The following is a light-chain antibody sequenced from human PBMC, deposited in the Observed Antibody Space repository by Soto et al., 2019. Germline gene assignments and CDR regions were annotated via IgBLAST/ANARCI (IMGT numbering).Light chain of an antibody. V-gene: IGLV2-11*01. J-gene: IGLJ1*01. CDR3: CSYAGSYTLYV. CDR1: SSDVGGYKY. Sequence: QSVLTQPRSVSGSPGQSVTISCPGNSSDVGGYKYVSWYQQHPGKAPKLMIYGVSKRPSGVPDRFSGSKSGNTASLTIFGLQAEDEADYYCCSYAGSYTLYVFGTGTKVTVL. CDR2: GVS.